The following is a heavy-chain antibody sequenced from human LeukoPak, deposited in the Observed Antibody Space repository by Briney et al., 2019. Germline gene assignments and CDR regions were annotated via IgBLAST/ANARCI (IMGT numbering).Heavy chain of an antibody. CDR3: TKDLPFTRGGVIVD. CDR2: IKSKVNGETT. J-gene: IGHJ4*02. CDR1: GLIFSNAW. V-gene: IGHV3-15*01. Sequence: PGGSLRLSCAASGLIFSNAWMTWVRQAPGKGLEWVGRIKSKVNGETTDYGEPVQGRFTISRDGSKNMLYLQMNSLTSEGTAMYYCTKDLPFTRGGVIVDWGQGTLVTVSS. D-gene: IGHD3-16*01.